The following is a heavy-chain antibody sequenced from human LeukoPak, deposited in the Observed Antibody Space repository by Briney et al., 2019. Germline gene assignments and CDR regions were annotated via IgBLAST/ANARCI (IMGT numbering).Heavy chain of an antibody. CDR2: ISSSSSTI. D-gene: IGHD3-10*01. Sequence: PGGSLRLSCAASGFTFSSYSMNWVRQAPGKGLEWVSYISSSSSTIYYADSVKGRFTISRDNAKNSLYLQMNSLRAEDTALYYCAKDQTPYGSGSYSPIDYWGQGTLVTVSS. J-gene: IGHJ4*02. V-gene: IGHV3-48*01. CDR3: AKDQTPYGSGSYSPIDY. CDR1: GFTFSSYS.